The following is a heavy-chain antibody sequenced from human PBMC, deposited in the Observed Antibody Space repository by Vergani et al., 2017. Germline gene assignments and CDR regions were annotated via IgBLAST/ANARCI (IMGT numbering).Heavy chain of an antibody. Sequence: QVQLVQSGAEVKKPGSSVKVSCKASGGTFSSYAISWVRQAPGQGLEWMGRIIPIFGTANYAQKLQGRVTITADESTSTAYMELSSLRSEDTAVYYCARGYSSSTGCYRKNWFDAWGQGTLVTVSS. J-gene: IGHJ5*02. D-gene: IGHD2-2*02. CDR1: GGTFSSYA. V-gene: IGHV1-69*18. CDR2: IIPIFGTA. CDR3: ARGYSSSTGCYRKNWFDA.